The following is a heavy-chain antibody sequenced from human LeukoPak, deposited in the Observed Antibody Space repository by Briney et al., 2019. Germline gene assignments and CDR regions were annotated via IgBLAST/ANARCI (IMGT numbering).Heavy chain of an antibody. CDR2: IIPIFGTA. CDR3: ARGQFGELLYHDY. V-gene: IGHV1-69*05. J-gene: IGHJ4*02. D-gene: IGHD3-10*01. Sequence: SSVKVSCKASGGTFSNYAISWVRQAPGQGLEWMGRIIPIFGTANYAQKFQGRVTITTDESTSTAYMELSSLRSEDTAVYYCARGQFGELLYHDYWGQGTLVTVSS. CDR1: GGTFSNYA.